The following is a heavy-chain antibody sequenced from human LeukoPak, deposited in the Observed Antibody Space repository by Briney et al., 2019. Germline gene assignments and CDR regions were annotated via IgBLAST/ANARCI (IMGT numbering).Heavy chain of an antibody. CDR1: GGFISRYY. J-gene: IGHJ6*02. V-gene: IGHV4-59*01. CDR3: ARVPLNVLRYFDWSPVGMDV. CDR2: IYDTGST. Sequence: SETLSLTCTVSGGFISRYYWSWIRQPPGKGLEWIGYIYDTGSTNYNPSLKSRVTISIDTSQNQLSLKLSSVTAADTAVYYCARVPLNVLRYFDWSPVGMDVWGQGTTVTVSS. D-gene: IGHD3-9*01.